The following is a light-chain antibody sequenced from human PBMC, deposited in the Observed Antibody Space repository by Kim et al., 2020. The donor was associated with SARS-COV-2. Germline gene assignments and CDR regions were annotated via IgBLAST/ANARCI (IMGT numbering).Light chain of an antibody. V-gene: IGLV3-21*04. CDR3: QVWDSSSDHRGV. CDR1: NIGSNS. Sequence: PGKTARITCGGNNIGSNSVHWYQQKPGQAPVLVIYYDNDRPSGIPERFSGSNSGNTATLTISRVEAGDEADYYCQVWDSSSDHRGVFGGGTQLTVL. CDR2: YDN. J-gene: IGLJ3*02.